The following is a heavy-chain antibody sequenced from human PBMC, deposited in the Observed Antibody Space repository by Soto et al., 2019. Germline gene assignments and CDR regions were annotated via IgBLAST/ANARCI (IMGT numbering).Heavy chain of an antibody. CDR1: GEGNSVDA. CDR3: TSDSADIVVVPATFGMAV. CDR2: IIPIFGTA. D-gene: IGHD2-2*01. Sequence: SLLNRYCKSAGEGNSVDASSWGILEKGQGLEWMGGIIPIFGTANYAQKFQGRVTITADESTSTAYMELNNLRTEDTAVYHCTSDSADIVVVPATFGMAVWGKGTTVTVSS. V-gene: IGHV1-69*13. J-gene: IGHJ6*04.